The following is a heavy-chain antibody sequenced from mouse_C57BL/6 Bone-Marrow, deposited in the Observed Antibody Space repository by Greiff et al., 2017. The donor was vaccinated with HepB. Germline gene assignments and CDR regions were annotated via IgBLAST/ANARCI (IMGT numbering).Heavy chain of an antibody. D-gene: IGHD1-1*01. CDR3: AREGDYYYAFAY. J-gene: IGHJ3*01. CDR1: GYTFTSYG. V-gene: IGHV1-81*01. CDR2: IYPRSGNT. Sequence: VQLQQSGAELARPGASVKLSCKASGYTFTSYGISWVKQRTGQGLEWIGEIYPRSGNTYYNEKFKGKATLTADKSSSTAYMELRSLTSEDSAVYFCAREGDYYYAFAYWGQGTLVTVSA.